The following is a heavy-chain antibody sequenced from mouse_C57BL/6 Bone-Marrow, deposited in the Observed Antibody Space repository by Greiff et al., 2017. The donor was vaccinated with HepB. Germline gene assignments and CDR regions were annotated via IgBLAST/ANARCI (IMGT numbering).Heavy chain of an antibody. V-gene: IGHV1-19*01. D-gene: IGHD1-1*01. CDR1: GYTFTDYY. Sequence: EVQLQQSGPVLVKPGASVKMSCKASGYTFTDYYMNWVKQSHGKSLEWIGVINPYNGGTSYNQKFKGKATLTVDKSSSTAYMELNSLTSEDSAVYYCAPHYYGSSWFGYWGQGTLGTVSA. CDR3: APHYYGSSWFGY. J-gene: IGHJ3*01. CDR2: INPYNGGT.